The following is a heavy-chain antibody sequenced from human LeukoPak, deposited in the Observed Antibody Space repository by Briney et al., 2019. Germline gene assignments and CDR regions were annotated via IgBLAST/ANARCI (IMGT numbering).Heavy chain of an antibody. CDR1: GGSFSGYY. CDR3: ARGVGHALPAPYMDV. CDR2: INHSGST. Sequence: SETLSLTCAVYGGSFSGYYWTWIRQPPGKGLEWIGEINHSGSTNYNPSLKSRVIISLDKSNNQFSLKLSSVTAADTAVYYCARGVGHALPAPYMDVWGKGTTVTVSS. V-gene: IGHV4-34*01. D-gene: IGHD2-15*01. J-gene: IGHJ6*03.